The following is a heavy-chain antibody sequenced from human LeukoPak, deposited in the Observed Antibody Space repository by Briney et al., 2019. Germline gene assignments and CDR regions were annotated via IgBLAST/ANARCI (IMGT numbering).Heavy chain of an antibody. J-gene: IGHJ4*02. CDR3: ATYRQVMLPFES. CDR2: IRLDGSNK. CDR1: GFTFSSYG. V-gene: IGHV3-30*02. D-gene: IGHD5-18*01. Sequence: PGGSLRLSCAASGFTFSSYGMHWVRQAPGKGLEWVAFIRLDGSNKYYADSVRGRFTISRDNSRSTLFLQMNSLRGEDTAIYYCATYRQVMLPFESWGQGTLVTVSS.